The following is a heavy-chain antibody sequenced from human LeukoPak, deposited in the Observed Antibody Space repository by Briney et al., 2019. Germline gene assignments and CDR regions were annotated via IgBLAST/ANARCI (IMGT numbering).Heavy chain of an antibody. CDR3: AKVKGKDGVRDAYDI. CDR2: ISSSSSYI. CDR1: GFTFNTYN. D-gene: IGHD1-1*01. Sequence: PGGSLRLSCAGSGFTFNTYNMNWVRQAPGKGLEWVSSISSSSSYIYYADSVKGRFTIARDNFKNTLYLQMNGLRAEDTALYYCAKVKGKDGVRDAYDIWGQGTMVTVSS. J-gene: IGHJ3*02. V-gene: IGHV3-21*04.